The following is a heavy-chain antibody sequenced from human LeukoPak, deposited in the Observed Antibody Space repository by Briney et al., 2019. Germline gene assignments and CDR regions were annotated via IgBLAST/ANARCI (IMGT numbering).Heavy chain of an antibody. Sequence: GGSLRLSCAVSGFTFTTYWMSWVRQAPGKGLEWVANIKQDGTEKYYVDSVKGRFTISRDNAKNSLYLQMNSLRAEDMAVYYCARDPYSGSYGDYYYYYMDLWGQGTTVTISS. CDR2: IKQDGTEK. D-gene: IGHD1-26*01. J-gene: IGHJ6*03. CDR1: GFTFTTYW. CDR3: ARDPYSGSYGDYYYYYMDL. V-gene: IGHV3-7*01.